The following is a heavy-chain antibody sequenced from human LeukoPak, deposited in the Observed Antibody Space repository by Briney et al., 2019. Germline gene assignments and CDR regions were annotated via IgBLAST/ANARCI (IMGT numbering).Heavy chain of an antibody. D-gene: IGHD5-18*01. CDR2: INTNTGNP. CDR3: ARDYMWIQLSSDAFDI. Sequence: ASVKVSCKASGYTFTSYAMNWVRQAPGQGLEWMGWINTNTGNPTYAQGFTGRFVFSLDTSVSTAYLQISSLKAEDTAVYYCARDYMWIQLSSDAFDIWGQGTMVTVSS. V-gene: IGHV7-4-1*02. J-gene: IGHJ3*02. CDR1: GYTFTSYA.